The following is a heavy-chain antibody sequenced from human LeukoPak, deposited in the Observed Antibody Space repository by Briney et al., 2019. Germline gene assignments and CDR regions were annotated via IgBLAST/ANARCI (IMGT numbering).Heavy chain of an antibody. CDR1: GGSISGSSYY. Sequence: PSETLSLTCIVSGGSISGSSYYWGWIRQPPGKGLEWIGSIYYSGSTYYNPSLKSRVTISVDTSKNQFSLKLSSVTAADTAVYYCARGPSGYHNTGGQGTLVTVSS. J-gene: IGHJ4*02. CDR2: IYYSGST. CDR3: ARGPSGYHNT. V-gene: IGHV4-39*07. D-gene: IGHD5-12*01.